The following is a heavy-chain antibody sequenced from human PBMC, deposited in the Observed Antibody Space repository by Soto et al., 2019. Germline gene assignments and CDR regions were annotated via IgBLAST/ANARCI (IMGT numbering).Heavy chain of an antibody. V-gene: IGHV1-2*04. D-gene: IGHD2-15*01. Sequence: ASVKVSCKASGYTFTGYYMHWVRQAPGQGLEWMGWINPNSGGTNYAQKFQGWVTMTRDTSISTAYMELSRLRSDDTAVYYCARAGVVVAAKGDAFDIWGQGXMVTVSS. J-gene: IGHJ3*02. CDR3: ARAGVVVAAKGDAFDI. CDR1: GYTFTGYY. CDR2: INPNSGGT.